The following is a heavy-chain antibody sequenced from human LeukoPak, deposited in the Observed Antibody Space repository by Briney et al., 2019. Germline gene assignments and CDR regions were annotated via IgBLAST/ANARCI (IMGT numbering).Heavy chain of an antibody. D-gene: IGHD3-10*01. Sequence: GGSLILSCAASGFTFSSYGMHWVRQAPGKGLEWVAVISYDGSNKYYADSVKGRFTISRDNSKNTLYLQMNSLRAEDTAVYYCAKDVTYYYGSGFDYWGQGTLVTVSS. CDR1: GFTFSSYG. CDR2: ISYDGSNK. CDR3: AKDVTYYYGSGFDY. V-gene: IGHV3-30*18. J-gene: IGHJ4*02.